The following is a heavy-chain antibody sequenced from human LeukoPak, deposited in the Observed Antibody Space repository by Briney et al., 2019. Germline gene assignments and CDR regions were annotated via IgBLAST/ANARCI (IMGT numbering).Heavy chain of an antibody. CDR1: GYTSTSYY. Sequence: ASVKVSCKASGYTSTSYYIYWVRQAPGQGLEWMGIINPSGGSTNYAQKFQGRVTMTRGTSTGTVYMELSSLRSEDTAVYYCARGDIVVVVAAYGMDVWGQGTTVTVSS. CDR3: ARGDIVVVVAAYGMDV. V-gene: IGHV1-46*01. D-gene: IGHD2-15*01. CDR2: INPSGGST. J-gene: IGHJ6*02.